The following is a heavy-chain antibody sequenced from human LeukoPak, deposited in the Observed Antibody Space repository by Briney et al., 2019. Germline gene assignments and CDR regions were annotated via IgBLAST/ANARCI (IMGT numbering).Heavy chain of an antibody. CDR3: ARNYDDSLDF. CDR1: GGSINSEGYY. CDR2: IYRSGNT. D-gene: IGHD1-7*01. Sequence: SQTLSLTCSVSGGSINSEGYYWSWIRQHPGKGLEYIGYIYRSGNTYNPSLKSRLTISVDTSKNQFSLQLISVTAADTAVYYCARNYDDSLDFWGQGTLVTVSS. J-gene: IGHJ4*02. V-gene: IGHV4-31*03.